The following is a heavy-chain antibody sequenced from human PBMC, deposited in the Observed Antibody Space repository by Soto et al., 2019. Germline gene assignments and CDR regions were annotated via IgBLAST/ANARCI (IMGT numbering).Heavy chain of an antibody. J-gene: IGHJ4*02. CDR3: ARSYSTHYSNYVILDY. CDR2: INPNSGGT. Sequence: PSVKVSCKASGYTFTGYYMHWVRQAPGQGLEWMGWINPNSGGTNYAQKFQGWVTMTRDTSISTAYMELSRLRSDDTAVYYCARSYSTHYSNYVILDYWGQGTLVTVSS. D-gene: IGHD4-4*01. V-gene: IGHV1-2*04. CDR1: GYTFTGYY.